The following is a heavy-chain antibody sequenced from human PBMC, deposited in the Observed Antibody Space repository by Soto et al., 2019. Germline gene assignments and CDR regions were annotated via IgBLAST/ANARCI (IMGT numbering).Heavy chain of an antibody. J-gene: IGHJ4*02. V-gene: IGHV4-39*01. Sequence: QLQLQESGPGLVKPSETLSLTCTVSGGSISSSSYYWGWIRQPPGKGLEWSGSIHYSGSTYYNPSLKSRVTISVDTSKNQFSLKLSSVTAADTAVYYCARRGSSSWYGYWCQGTLGTVSS. CDR1: GGSISSSSYY. CDR3: ARRGSSSWYGY. D-gene: IGHD6-13*01. CDR2: IHYSGST.